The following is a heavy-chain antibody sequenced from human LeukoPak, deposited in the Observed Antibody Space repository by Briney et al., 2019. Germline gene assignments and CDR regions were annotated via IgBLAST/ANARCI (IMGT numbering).Heavy chain of an antibody. D-gene: IGHD6-19*01. CDR2: IHYSGNT. CDR3: ARRRDQWLAAFDY. V-gene: IGHV4-39*01. CDR1: GGSISSSGYY. J-gene: IGHJ4*02. Sequence: SETLSLTCTVSGGSISSSGYYWGWIRQPPGKGLEWIGSIHYSGNTYYNSSLKSRVTISVDTSKNQFSLKLSSVTAADTAVYYCARRRDQWLAAFDYWGQGTLVTVSS.